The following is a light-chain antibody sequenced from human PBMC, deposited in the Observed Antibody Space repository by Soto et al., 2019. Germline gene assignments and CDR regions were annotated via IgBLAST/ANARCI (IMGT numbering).Light chain of an antibody. CDR3: NQSSTSIT. V-gene: IGKV3-11*01. J-gene: IGKJ5*01. CDR1: QSVSSY. CDR2: DAS. Sequence: EIVLTQSPATLSLSPGERATLSCRASQSVSSYLAWYQQKPGQAPRLLIYDASNRATGIPARFSGSGSGTDFTLTISSLEPEDFAVSSSNQSSTSITLGPRTLPEIK.